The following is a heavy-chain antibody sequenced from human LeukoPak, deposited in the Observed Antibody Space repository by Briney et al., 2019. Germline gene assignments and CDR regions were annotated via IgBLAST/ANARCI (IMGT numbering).Heavy chain of an antibody. V-gene: IGHV1-8*01. CDR3: AISRMPYSSSWYEKYYYYYYMDV. J-gene: IGHJ6*03. CDR1: GYTFTSYD. CDR2: MNPNSGNT. Sequence: ASVKVSCKASGYTFTSYDINWVRQATGQGLEWMGWMNPNSGNTGYAQKFQGRGTMTRNTSISTAYMELSSLRSEDTAVYYCAISRMPYSSSWYEKYYYYYYMDVWGKGTTVTVSS. D-gene: IGHD6-13*01.